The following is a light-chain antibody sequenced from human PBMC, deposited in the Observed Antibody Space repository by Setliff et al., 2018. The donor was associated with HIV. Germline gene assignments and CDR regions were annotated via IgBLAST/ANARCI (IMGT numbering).Light chain of an antibody. J-gene: IGLJ1*01. CDR3: AAWDDSLTGSYV. CDR1: SSNIGASYD. Sequence: QSVLTQPPSVSGAPGQRVTISCTGSSSNIGASYDVHWYQQIPGTAPKLLIYGNNNRPSGVPARFSGSKSGTSASLAITGLQPEDEAHYYCAAWDDSLTGSYVFGTGTKVTVL. CDR2: GNN. V-gene: IGLV1-40*01.